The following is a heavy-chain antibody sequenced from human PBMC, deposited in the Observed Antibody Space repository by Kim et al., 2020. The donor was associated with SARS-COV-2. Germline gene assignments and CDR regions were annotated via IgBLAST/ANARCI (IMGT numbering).Heavy chain of an antibody. CDR3: ATDRTTVTAWVRIFEY. CDR2: ISYDGSTK. D-gene: IGHD4-17*01. V-gene: IGHV3-30*04. CDR1: GFIFTSCA. J-gene: IGHJ4*01. Sequence: GGSLRLSCAASGFIFTSCAMHWVRQSPGKGLEWVAAISYDGSTKYYADSVKGRFTISRDNSKNTLYLQMSSLTTEDTALDYCATDRTTVTAWVRIFEYWGRRSLVTVSS.